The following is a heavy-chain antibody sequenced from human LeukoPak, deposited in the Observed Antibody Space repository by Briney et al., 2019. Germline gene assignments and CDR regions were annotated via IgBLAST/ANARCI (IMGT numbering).Heavy chain of an antibody. Sequence: SETLSLTCAVYGGSFSGYYWSWIRQPPGKGLEWIGEINHSGSTNYNPSLKSRVTISVDTSKNQFSLKLSSVTAADTAVYYCARDFMVRGNYGMDVWGQGTTVTVSS. CDR3: ARDFMVRGNYGMDV. V-gene: IGHV4-34*01. D-gene: IGHD3-10*01. CDR2: INHSGST. CDR1: GGSFSGYY. J-gene: IGHJ6*02.